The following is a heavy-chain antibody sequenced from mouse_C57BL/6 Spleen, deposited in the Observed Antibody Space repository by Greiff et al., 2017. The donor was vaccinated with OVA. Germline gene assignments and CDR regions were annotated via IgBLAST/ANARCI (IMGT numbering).Heavy chain of an antibody. Sequence: QVQLQQPGAELVRPGSSVKLSCKASGYTFTSYWMHWVKQRPIQGLEWIGNIDPSDSETHYNQKFKDKATLTVDKSSSTAYMQLSSLTSEDSAVYYCAREGYYGSSSYFDYWGKGTTLTVSS. J-gene: IGHJ2*01. D-gene: IGHD1-1*01. V-gene: IGHV1-52*01. CDR2: IDPSDSET. CDR1: GYTFTSYW. CDR3: AREGYYGSSSYFDY.